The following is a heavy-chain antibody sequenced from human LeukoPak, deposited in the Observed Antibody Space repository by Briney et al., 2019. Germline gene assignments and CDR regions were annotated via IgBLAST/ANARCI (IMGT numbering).Heavy chain of an antibody. Sequence: PSETLSLTCTVSAGSISSNNYYWGWIRHPPGKGLEWIGNIHYIGSTYYNPSLKSRVTISVDTSKNQFSLKLTSVTAADTAVYYCARHWDDRSSPSYWGQGTLVTVSS. CDR2: IHYIGST. J-gene: IGHJ4*02. D-gene: IGHD2-2*01. V-gene: IGHV4-39*01. CDR3: ARHWDDRSSPSY. CDR1: AGSISSNNYY.